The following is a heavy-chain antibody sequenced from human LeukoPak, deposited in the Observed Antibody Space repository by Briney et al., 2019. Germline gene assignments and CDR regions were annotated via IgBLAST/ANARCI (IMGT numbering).Heavy chain of an antibody. J-gene: IGHJ4*02. V-gene: IGHV1-2*02. CDR1: GYTFTGYY. CDR2: INPNSGGT. CDR3: AGGHEFVY. Sequence: ASVKVSCTASGYTFTGYYMHWERQAPGQGLEWMGWINPNSGGTNYAQKFQGRVTMTRDTSISTAYMELNRLRSDDTALYYCAGGHEFVYWGQGTLVTVSS.